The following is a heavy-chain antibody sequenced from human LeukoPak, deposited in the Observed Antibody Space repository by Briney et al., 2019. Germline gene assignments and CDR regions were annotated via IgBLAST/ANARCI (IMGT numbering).Heavy chain of an antibody. Sequence: ASVKVSCKASGYTFTGYYMHWVRQAPGQGLEWMGWINPNSGGTNYVQKFQGRVTMTRDTSISTAYMELSRLRSDDTAVYYCAVSYYYYYYGMDVWGQGTTVTASS. CDR2: INPNSGGT. CDR3: AVSYYYYYYGMDV. V-gene: IGHV1-2*02. CDR1: GYTFTGYY. J-gene: IGHJ6*02. D-gene: IGHD5/OR15-5a*01.